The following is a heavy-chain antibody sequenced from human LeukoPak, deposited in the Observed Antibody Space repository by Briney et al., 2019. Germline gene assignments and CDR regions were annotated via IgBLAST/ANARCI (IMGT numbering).Heavy chain of an antibody. D-gene: IGHD4-11*01. Sequence: PSETLSLTCTVSGGSISSSSYYWGWIRQPPGKGLEWIGSIYYSGSTYYNPSLKSRVTISVDTSKNQFSLKLSSVTAADTAVYYCARHVRGNYVSPSFDYWGQGTLATVSS. J-gene: IGHJ4*02. CDR1: GGSISSSSYY. V-gene: IGHV4-39*01. CDR3: ARHVRGNYVSPSFDY. CDR2: IYYSGST.